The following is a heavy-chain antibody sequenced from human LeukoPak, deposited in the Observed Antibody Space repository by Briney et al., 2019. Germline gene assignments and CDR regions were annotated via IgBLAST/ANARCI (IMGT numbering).Heavy chain of an antibody. V-gene: IGHV4-59*01. CDR1: GASISSYY. Sequence: SETLSLTCTVSGASISSYYWSWIRQPPGKGLEWIGNVENTGSINYNPSLESRVTISVDTSKNQFSLRLSSVTAADTAVYYCARAVGDSGYGRYFDYWGQGTLVTVSS. D-gene: IGHD5-12*01. J-gene: IGHJ4*02. CDR3: ARAVGDSGYGRYFDY. CDR2: VENTGSI.